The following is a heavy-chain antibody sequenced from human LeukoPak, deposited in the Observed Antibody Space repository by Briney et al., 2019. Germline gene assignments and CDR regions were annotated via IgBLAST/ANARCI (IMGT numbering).Heavy chain of an antibody. CDR2: IYTSGST. Sequence: GGSLRLSCAASGFTVNSDYMSWVRQAPGRGLEWVSTIYTSGSTFYADSVKGRFTISRDNSRNTLFLQMNSLRAEDTAVYYCARDLDWGAFDAWGQGTLVTVSS. V-gene: IGHV3-53*01. D-gene: IGHD3-9*01. J-gene: IGHJ5*02. CDR3: ARDLDWGAFDA. CDR1: GFTVNSDY.